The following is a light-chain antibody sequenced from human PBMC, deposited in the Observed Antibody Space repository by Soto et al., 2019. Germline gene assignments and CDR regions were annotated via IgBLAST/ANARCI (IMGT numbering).Light chain of an antibody. CDR1: QGIRND. J-gene: IGKJ4*01. V-gene: IGKV1-6*01. Sequence: AIQMTQSPSSLSASGGDRVTITCRANQGIRNDLGWYQQKPGKAPNLLISAASSLQSGVPSRFSGSGSGTDFTLTISSLQPEDFATFFCLQDYNYPTFGGGTKVEIK. CDR2: AAS. CDR3: LQDYNYPT.